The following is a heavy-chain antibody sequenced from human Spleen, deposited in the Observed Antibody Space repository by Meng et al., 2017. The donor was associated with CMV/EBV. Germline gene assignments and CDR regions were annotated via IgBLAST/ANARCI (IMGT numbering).Heavy chain of an antibody. CDR3: AKDDNGYTGEGGY. J-gene: IGHJ4*02. CDR2: IYTDATRT. CDR1: GFTFSNYA. D-gene: IGHD3-16*01. V-gene: IGHV3-23*03. Sequence: GGSPRLSCAASGFTFSNYAMSWVRQAPGKGLEWVSVIYTDATRTYYADSVKGRFTIFRDNSKNTLYLQMNSLRAEDTAVYYCAKDDNGYTGEGGYWGQGTLVTVSS.